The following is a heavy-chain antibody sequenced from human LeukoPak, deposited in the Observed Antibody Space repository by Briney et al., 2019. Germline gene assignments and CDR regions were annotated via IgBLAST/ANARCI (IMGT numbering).Heavy chain of an antibody. CDR2: ISSSGSTI. D-gene: IGHD3-10*01. CDR3: ARMRSLWFGEPGPSDP. Sequence: GGSLRLSCAASGFTFSDYYMSWIRQAPGKGLEWVSYISSSGSTIYYADSVKGRFTISRDSAKNSLYLQMNSLRAEDTAVYYCARMRSLWFGEPGPSDPWGQGTLVTVSS. J-gene: IGHJ5*02. V-gene: IGHV3-11*01. CDR1: GFTFSDYY.